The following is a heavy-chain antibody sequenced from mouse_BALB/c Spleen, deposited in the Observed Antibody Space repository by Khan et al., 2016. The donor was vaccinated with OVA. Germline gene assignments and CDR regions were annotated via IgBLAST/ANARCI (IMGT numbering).Heavy chain of an antibody. CDR1: GFSFSTYS. D-gene: IGHD1-1*01. Sequence: EVELVESGGDLVGPGGSLNLSCEASGFSFSTYSMSWVNQPPGKGLEWLASISSGGGYTYSQDGVKDRFTISGDNAKKTLYLQMSSLKSEDTAMYYCTRHRGYYGYNPYFDYWGQGTTLTVSS. CDR2: ISSGGGYT. CDR3: TRHRGYYGYNPYFDY. J-gene: IGHJ2*01. V-gene: IGHV5-6-4*01.